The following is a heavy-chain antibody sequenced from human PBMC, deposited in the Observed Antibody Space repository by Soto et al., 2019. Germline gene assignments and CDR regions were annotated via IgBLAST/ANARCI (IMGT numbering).Heavy chain of an antibody. V-gene: IGHV4-59*01. J-gene: IGHJ6*03. CDR1: GGSFSGYY. Sequence: SETLSLTCAVYGGSFSGYYWSWIRQPPGKGLEWIGYIYYSGSTNYNPSLKSRVTISVDTSKNQFSLKLSSVTAADTAVYYCARHDSHDYGDYVAYMDVWGKGTTVTVSS. CDR3: ARHDSHDYGDYVAYMDV. D-gene: IGHD4-17*01. CDR2: IYYSGST.